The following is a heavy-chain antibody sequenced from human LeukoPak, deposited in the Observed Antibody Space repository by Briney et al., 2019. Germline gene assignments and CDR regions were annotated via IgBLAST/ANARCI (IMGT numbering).Heavy chain of an antibody. D-gene: IGHD3-10*02. CDR2: ISSSSGMI. CDR3: AELGITMIGGV. CDR1: GFTFTSYS. V-gene: IGHV3-21*01. J-gene: IGHJ6*04. Sequence: GGSLRLSCEASGFTFTSYSMNWVRQAPGKGLEWVSAISSSSGMIYYADSVKGRFTISRDNAKNSLYLQMNSLRAEDTAVYYCAELGITMIGGVWGKGTTVTISS.